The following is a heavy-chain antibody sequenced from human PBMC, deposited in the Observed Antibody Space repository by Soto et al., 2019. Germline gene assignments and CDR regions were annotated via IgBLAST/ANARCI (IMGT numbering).Heavy chain of an antibody. CDR1: GGTFSNYA. V-gene: IGHV1-69*04. CDR2: IIPILGIA. CDR3: ASGSYYDFWSGYYPPQNWFDP. J-gene: IGHJ5*02. D-gene: IGHD3-3*01. Sequence: GASVKVSCKASGGTFSNYAISWVRQAPGQGLEWMGRIIPILGIANYAQKFQGRVTITADKSTSTAYMELSSLRSEDTAVYYCASGSYYDFWSGYYPPQNWFDPWGQGTLVTVSS.